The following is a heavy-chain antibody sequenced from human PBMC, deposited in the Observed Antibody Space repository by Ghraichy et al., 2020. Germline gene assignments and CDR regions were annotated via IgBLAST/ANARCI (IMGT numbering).Heavy chain of an antibody. J-gene: IGHJ3*01. V-gene: IGHV3-23*01. Sequence: GGSLRLSCAASGFTFSTYAMSWVRQAPGKGLEWVSVISGSGGTTYYADSVKGRLTISRDNSKNTLYLQMNSLRAEDTAVYYCAKHLSYTSSPVVNWGQGTMVTVSS. CDR2: ISGSGGTT. CDR3: AKHLSYTSSPVVN. D-gene: IGHD6-13*01. CDR1: GFTFSTYA.